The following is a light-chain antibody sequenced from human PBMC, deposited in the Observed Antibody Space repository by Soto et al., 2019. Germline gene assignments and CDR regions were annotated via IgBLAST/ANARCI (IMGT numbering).Light chain of an antibody. Sequence: QSVLTQPPSASGSPGQSVTISCTGTSSDVGGYDYVSWYQRHPGKAPKLMIYDVTKRPSGVPDRFSGSKSANTASLTVSGLQAEDEADYYCSSYAGTHIVFGTGTKSPS. CDR1: SSDVGGYDY. J-gene: IGLJ1*01. V-gene: IGLV2-8*01. CDR3: SSYAGTHIV. CDR2: DVT.